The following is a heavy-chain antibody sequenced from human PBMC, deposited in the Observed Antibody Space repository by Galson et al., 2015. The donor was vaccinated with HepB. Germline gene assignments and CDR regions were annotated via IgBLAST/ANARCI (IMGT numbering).Heavy chain of an antibody. J-gene: IGHJ6*02. D-gene: IGHD2-15*01. CDR3: ARDKDDAMDV. CDR1: GFTFSSNN. V-gene: IGHV3-33*08. Sequence: SLRLSCAASGFTFSSNNMHWVRQAPGQGLEWVAVIWLDGSNRYHADSVKGRFTISRDNSKNTLFLQMSSLRVEDTAVYYCARDKDDAMDVWGQGTTVTVSS. CDR2: IWLDGSNR.